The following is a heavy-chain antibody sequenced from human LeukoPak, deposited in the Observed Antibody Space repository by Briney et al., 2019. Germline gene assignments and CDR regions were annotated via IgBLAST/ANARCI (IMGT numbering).Heavy chain of an antibody. V-gene: IGHV4-39*01. CDR1: GGSISSYY. CDR3: ARSRTRTTMIVVVIPYFDY. CDR2: IYYSGST. J-gene: IGHJ4*02. D-gene: IGHD3-22*01. Sequence: SETLSLTCTVSGGSISSYYWGWIRQPPGKGLEWIGSIYYSGSTYYNPSLKSRVTISVDTSKNQFSLKLSSVTAADTAVYYCARSRTRTTMIVVVIPYFDYWGQGTLVTVSS.